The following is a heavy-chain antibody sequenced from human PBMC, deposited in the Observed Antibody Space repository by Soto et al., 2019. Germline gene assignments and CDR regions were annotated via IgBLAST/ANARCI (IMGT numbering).Heavy chain of an antibody. Sequence: GASVKVSCKASGGTFSSYAISWVRQAPGQGLEWMGGIIPIFGTANYAQKFQGRVTITADESTSTAYMELSSLRSEDTAVYYCARDRLLWFGELPSLYYYYYGMDVWGQGTTVTVSS. J-gene: IGHJ6*02. CDR3: ARDRLLWFGELPSLYYYYYGMDV. D-gene: IGHD3-10*01. CDR2: IIPIFGTA. CDR1: GGTFSSYA. V-gene: IGHV1-69*13.